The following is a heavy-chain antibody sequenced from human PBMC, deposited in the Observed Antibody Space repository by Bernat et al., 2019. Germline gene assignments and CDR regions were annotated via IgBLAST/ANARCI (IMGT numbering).Heavy chain of an antibody. Sequence: VHLVESGGGVVQPGRSLRLSCAASGFTFSSFGMHWVRQAPGKGLEWVSYISSSGSTIYYADSVKGRFTISRDNAKNSLYLQMNSLRAEDTAVYYCGMADKRYYFDYWGQGTLVTVSS. D-gene: IGHD2-8*01. CDR2: ISSSGSTI. CDR3: GMADKRYYFDY. CDR1: GFTFSSFG. V-gene: IGHV3-48*03. J-gene: IGHJ4*02.